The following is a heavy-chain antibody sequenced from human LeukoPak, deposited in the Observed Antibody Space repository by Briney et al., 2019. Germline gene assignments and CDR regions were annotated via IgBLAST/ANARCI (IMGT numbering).Heavy chain of an antibody. V-gene: IGHV1-69*06. D-gene: IGHD2-15*01. CDR3: AGGEGYCSGGSCLALDY. CDR1: GGTFSSYA. CDR2: IIPIFGTA. J-gene: IGHJ4*02. Sequence: SSVKVSCKASGGTFSSYAISWVRQDPGQGLERMGGIIPIFGTANYAQKFQGRVTITADKSTSTAYMELSSLRSEDTAVYYCAGGEGYCSGGSCLALDYWGQGTLVTVSS.